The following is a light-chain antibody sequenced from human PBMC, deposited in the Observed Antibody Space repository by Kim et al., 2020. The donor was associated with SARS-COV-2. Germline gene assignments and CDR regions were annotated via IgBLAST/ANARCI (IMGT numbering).Light chain of an antibody. Sequence: LSVSPGERATRSCRARQIVADNLAWYQHTPGQAPRVLIYDASTRATDIPARFSGSGSGTEFTLTISSLQSEDFAIYYCQQYKSGPTFGQGTKLEI. V-gene: IGKV3-15*01. CDR2: DAS. J-gene: IGKJ2*01. CDR3: QQYKSGPT. CDR1: QIVADN.